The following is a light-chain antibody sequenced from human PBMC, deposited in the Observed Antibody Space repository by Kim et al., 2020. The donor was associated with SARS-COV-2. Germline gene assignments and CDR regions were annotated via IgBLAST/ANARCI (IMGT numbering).Light chain of an antibody. CDR2: DAS. J-gene: IGKJ2*01. CDR3: QQRSNWLPYT. V-gene: IGKV3-11*01. CDR1: QSVSRF. Sequence: EIVLTQSPATLSLSPGERATLSCRTSQSVSRFLAWYQQKPGQAPRLLIYDASDRATGTPVRFSGSGSGTDFTLTISSLEPEDFAVYYCQQRSNWLPYTFGQGTKLEIK.